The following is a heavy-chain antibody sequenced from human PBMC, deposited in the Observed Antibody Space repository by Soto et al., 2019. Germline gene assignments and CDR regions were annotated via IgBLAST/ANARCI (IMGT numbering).Heavy chain of an antibody. J-gene: IGHJ4*02. V-gene: IGHV3-30-3*01. CDR1: GFTFSSYA. CDR3: ARIPMISSSWSIDY. CDR2: ISYDGSNK. D-gene: IGHD6-13*01. Sequence: ESGGGVVQPGRSLRLSCAASGFTFSSYAMHWVRQAPGKGLEWVAVISYDGSNKYYADSVKGRFTISRDNSKNTLYLQMNSLRAEDTAVYYCARIPMISSSWSIDYWGQGTLVTVSS.